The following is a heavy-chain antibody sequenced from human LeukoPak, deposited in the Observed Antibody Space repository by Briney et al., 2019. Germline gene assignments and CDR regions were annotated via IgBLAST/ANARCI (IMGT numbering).Heavy chain of an antibody. V-gene: IGHV1-46*01. Sequence: ASVKVSCKASGYTFTSYYMHWVRQAPGQGLEWMAIINPSGGSTSYAQKFQGRVTMTRDTSTSTVYMELSSLRSEDTAVYYCARDRLGGDSGGNWFDPWGQGTLVTVSS. D-gene: IGHD3-16*01. CDR3: ARDRLGGDSGGNWFDP. J-gene: IGHJ5*02. CDR1: GYTFTSYY. CDR2: INPSGGST.